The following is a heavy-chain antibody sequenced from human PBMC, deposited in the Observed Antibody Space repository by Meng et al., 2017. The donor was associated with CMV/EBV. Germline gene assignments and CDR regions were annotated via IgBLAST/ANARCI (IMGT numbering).Heavy chain of an antibody. CDR3: ELRGGLLFDY. J-gene: IGHJ4*02. Sequence: GESLKISCAASGFTFSGSAMHWVRQASGKGLEWVGRIRSKANSYATAYAASVKGRFTISSDDSKNTAYLQMNSLKTEDTAVKQLELRGGLLFDYWGQGTLVTVSS. CDR2: IRSKANSYAT. D-gene: IGHD1-7*01. V-gene: IGHV3-73*01. CDR1: GFTFSGSA.